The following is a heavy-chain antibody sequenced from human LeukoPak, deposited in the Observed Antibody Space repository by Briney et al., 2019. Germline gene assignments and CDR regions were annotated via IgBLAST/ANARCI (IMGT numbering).Heavy chain of an antibody. CDR3: ARDPITHPFDY. CDR2: INHSGST. V-gene: IGHV4-34*01. Sequence: PSETLSLTCTVSGGSISSHYWSWIRQPPGKGLEWIGEINHSGSTNYNPSLKSRVTISVDTSKNQFSLKLSSVTAADTAVYYCARDPITHPFDYWGQGTLVTVSS. D-gene: IGHD1-14*01. J-gene: IGHJ4*02. CDR1: GGSISSHY.